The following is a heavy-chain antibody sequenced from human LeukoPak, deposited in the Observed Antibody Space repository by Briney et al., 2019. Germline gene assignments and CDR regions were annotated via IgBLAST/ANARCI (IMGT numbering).Heavy chain of an antibody. CDR3: AKGGWFGQSPSDVFDV. CDR1: GFTFSAYW. D-gene: IGHD3-10*01. CDR2: VSIRGDIT. Sequence: GGSLRLSCAASGFTFSAYWMHWVRQGPGKGLEWVSGVSIRGDITNYAASVKGRFTVSRDNSMDTLFLQMNSLRAEDTATYYCAKGGWFGQSPSDVFDVWGQGTMVTVSS. J-gene: IGHJ3*01. V-gene: IGHV3-23*01.